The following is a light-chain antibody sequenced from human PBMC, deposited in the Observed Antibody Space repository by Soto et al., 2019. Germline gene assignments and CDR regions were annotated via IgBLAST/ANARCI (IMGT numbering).Light chain of an antibody. CDR3: QQYAGSPPWT. Sequence: EIVLTQSPGTLSLSPGERATLSCRASQSVSGNYLVWYQQKPGQAPRLLIHGASSRATGIPDRFSGSGSGTDFTLTISRLEPEDFAVYYCQQYAGSPPWTFGQGTKVEI. CDR2: GAS. CDR1: QSVSGNY. J-gene: IGKJ1*01. V-gene: IGKV3-20*01.